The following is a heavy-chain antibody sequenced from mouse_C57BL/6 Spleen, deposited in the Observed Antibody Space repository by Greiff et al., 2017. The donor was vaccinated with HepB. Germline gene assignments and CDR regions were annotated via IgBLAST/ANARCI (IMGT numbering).Heavy chain of an antibody. CDR1: GYTFTSYT. CDR3: ARSATVVATGAMDY. D-gene: IGHD1-1*01. V-gene: IGHV1-4*01. Sequence: VQLQQSGAELARPGASVKMSCKASGYTFTSYTMHWVKQRPGQGLEWIGYINPSSGYTKYNQKFKDKATLTADKSSSTAYMQLRSLTSEDSAVYYCARSATVVATGAMDYWGQGTSVTVSS. CDR2: INPSSGYT. J-gene: IGHJ4*01.